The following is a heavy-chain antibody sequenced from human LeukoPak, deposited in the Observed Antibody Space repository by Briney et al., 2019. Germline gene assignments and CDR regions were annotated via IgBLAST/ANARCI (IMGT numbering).Heavy chain of an antibody. Sequence: ASVKVSCKASGGTFSSYAISWVRQAPGQGLEWMGRIIPIFGTANYAQKFQGRVTITTDESTSTAYMELGSLRSEDTAVYYCARDAYCGGDCPFDYWGQGTLVTVSS. CDR3: ARDAYCGGDCPFDY. D-gene: IGHD2-21*02. CDR1: GGTFSSYA. J-gene: IGHJ4*02. CDR2: IIPIFGTA. V-gene: IGHV1-69*05.